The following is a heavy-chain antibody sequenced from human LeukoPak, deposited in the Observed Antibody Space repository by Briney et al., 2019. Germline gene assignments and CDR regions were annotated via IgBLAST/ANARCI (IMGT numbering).Heavy chain of an antibody. CDR1: GYTFTSYD. J-gene: IGHJ5*02. CDR2: LNPNSGAT. Sequence: ASVKVSCKASGYTFTSYDCNWLRQATGQEPEWMGWLNPNSGATGYAQKFQGRVTMTRSASISTAYMELSSLRSEDTAVYYCARVMGRRTWWLRKNDWFDPWGQGTLVTVSS. V-gene: IGHV1-8*01. CDR3: ARVMGRRTWWLRKNDWFDP. D-gene: IGHD5-12*01.